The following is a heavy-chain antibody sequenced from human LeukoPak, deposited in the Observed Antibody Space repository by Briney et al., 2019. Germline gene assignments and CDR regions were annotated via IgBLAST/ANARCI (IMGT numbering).Heavy chain of an antibody. CDR2: ISGSGGST. D-gene: IGHD3-3*01. V-gene: IGHV3-23*01. CDR3: AKDPTSLTIRLNWFDP. J-gene: IGHJ5*02. CDR1: GFTFSSYA. Sequence: GGSLRLSCAASGFTFSSYAMSWVRQAPGKGLEWVSAISGSGGSTYYADSVKGRFTISRDNSKNTLYLQMNRLRAEDTAVYYCAKDPTSLTIRLNWFDPWGQGTLVTVSS.